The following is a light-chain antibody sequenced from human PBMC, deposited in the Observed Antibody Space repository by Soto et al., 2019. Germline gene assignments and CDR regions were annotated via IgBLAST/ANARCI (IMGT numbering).Light chain of an antibody. CDR3: ATWYSNTHKV. CDR1: SGHSTYI. V-gene: IGLV4-60*02. J-gene: IGLJ3*02. Sequence: QLVLTQSSSASASLGSSVKLTCILSSGHSTYIIAWHQQQPGKAPRFLMTLDRSGSYNRGSGFPDRFSGSSSGADRYLTISHLQFEDEGDYYCATWYSNTHKVFGGGTKLTVL. CDR2: LDRSGSY.